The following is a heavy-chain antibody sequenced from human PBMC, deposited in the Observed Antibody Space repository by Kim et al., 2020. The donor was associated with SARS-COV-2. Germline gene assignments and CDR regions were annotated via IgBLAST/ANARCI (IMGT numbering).Heavy chain of an antibody. V-gene: IGHV3-11*01. CDR1: GFTFTDHY. J-gene: IGHJ4*02. D-gene: IGHD3-10*01. CDR2: ISSSGSSI. CDR3: AREGRLTMIRGVALDY. Sequence: GGSLRLSCAASGFTFTDHYMSWIRQAPGKGLEWVSYISSSGSSIYYADSVKGRFTISRDNAKNSLYLQMNSLRVEDTAMYYCAREGRLTMIRGVALDYWGQGTLVTVSP.